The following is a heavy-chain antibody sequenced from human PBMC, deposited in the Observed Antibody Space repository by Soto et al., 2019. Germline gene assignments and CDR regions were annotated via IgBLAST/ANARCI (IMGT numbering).Heavy chain of an antibody. CDR3: ARDGIAAAGTSWFDP. D-gene: IGHD6-13*01. CDR2: INAGNGNT. CDR1: GYTFTSHA. V-gene: IGHV1-3*05. J-gene: IGHJ5*02. Sequence: QVQLVQSGAEEKKPGASVKVSCKASGYTFTSHAMHWVRQAPGQRLEWMGWINAGNGNTKYSQKFQGRVTITTDTGASTAYMELSSLRSEDTAVYYCARDGIAAAGTSWFDPWGQGTLVTVSS.